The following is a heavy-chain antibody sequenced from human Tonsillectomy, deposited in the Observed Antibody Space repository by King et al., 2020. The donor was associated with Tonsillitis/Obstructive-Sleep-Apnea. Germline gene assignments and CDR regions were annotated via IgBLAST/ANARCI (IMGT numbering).Heavy chain of an antibody. CDR1: GGSISSGGYY. Sequence: VQLQESGPGLVKPSQTLSLTCTVSGGSISSGGYYWSWIRQHPGKGLEWIGYIYYSGSTYYNPSLKSLVSISVDTSKNQFSLKLSSVTAADTAVYYCARKYGVHDAFDIWGQGTMVTVSS. CDR2: IYYSGST. J-gene: IGHJ3*02. D-gene: IGHD4-17*01. CDR3: ARKYGVHDAFDI. V-gene: IGHV4-31*01.